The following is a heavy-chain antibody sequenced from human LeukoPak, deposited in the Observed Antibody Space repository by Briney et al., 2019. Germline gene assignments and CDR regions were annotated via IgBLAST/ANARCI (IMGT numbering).Heavy chain of an antibody. CDR1: GFTFSNAW. CDR2: IKSKTDGGTT. V-gene: IGHV3-15*01. Sequence: PGGSLRLSCAASGFTFSNAWMSWVRQAPGKGLEWVGRIKSKTDGGTTDYAAPVKGRFTISRDDSKNTLYLQMNSLKTEDTAVYYCTTHARYYYYMDVWGKGTTVTVSS. CDR3: TTHARYYYYMDV. J-gene: IGHJ6*03.